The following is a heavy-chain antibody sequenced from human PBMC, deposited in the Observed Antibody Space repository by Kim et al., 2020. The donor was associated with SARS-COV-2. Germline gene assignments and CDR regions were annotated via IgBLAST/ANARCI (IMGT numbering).Heavy chain of an antibody. CDR3: ARAEGYSYGYFNFMDV. Sequence: SETLSLTCTVSGGSISSYYWSWIRHPPWTLLDFIFYLYYIFITNYNPSLKSRVTISLYTSKNHFSLKLISLTAADTAVYYCARAEGYSYGYFNFMDVWGQGTTVTVSS. V-gene: IGHV4-59*01. CDR2: LYYIFIT. J-gene: IGHJ6*02. CDR1: GGSISSYY. D-gene: IGHD5-18*01.